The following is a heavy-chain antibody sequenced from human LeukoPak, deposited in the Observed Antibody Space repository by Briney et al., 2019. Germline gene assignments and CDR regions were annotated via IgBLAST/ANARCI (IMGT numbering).Heavy chain of an antibody. V-gene: IGHV3-9*01. CDR3: AKDKGYSGSSGRRRAFDI. CDR2: ISWNSGSI. Sequence: PGGSLRLSCAASGFTFDDYAMHWVRQAPGKGLEWVSGISWNSGSIGYADSVKGRFTISRDNAKNSLYLQMNSLRAEDTALYYCAKDKGYSGSSGRRRAFDIWGQGTMVTVSS. CDR1: GFTFDDYA. D-gene: IGHD1-26*01. J-gene: IGHJ3*02.